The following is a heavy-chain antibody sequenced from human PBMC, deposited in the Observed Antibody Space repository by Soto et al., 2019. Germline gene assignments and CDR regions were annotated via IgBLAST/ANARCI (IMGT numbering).Heavy chain of an antibody. J-gene: IGHJ4*02. CDR1: GGSISSSNW. CDR2: IYHSGST. V-gene: IGHV4-4*02. CDR3: PSGAGWLGYSSSCSSQRYFGC. Sequence: SETLSLTCAVSGGSISSSNWCSWVRQPPGKGLEWIGEIYHSGSTNYNPSLKSRVTISVDKSKNQFSLKLSSVTAADTAVYHCPSGAGWLGYSSSCSSQRYFGCRGQGPRVTFSS. D-gene: IGHD6-13*01.